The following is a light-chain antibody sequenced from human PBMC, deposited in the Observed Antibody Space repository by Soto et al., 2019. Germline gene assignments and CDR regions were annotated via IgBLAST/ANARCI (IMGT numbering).Light chain of an antibody. CDR1: QSVTSNY. V-gene: IGKV3-20*01. Sequence: EIVLTQSPGTLSLSPGERATLSCGASQSVTSNYLAWYQQKPGQAPRLLIFGASTRATGIPDRFSGSGSGTDFTLTISRLEPEDFAVYYCQHYYTSYTTFVQGTKVEIK. J-gene: IGKJ1*01. CDR2: GAS. CDR3: QHYYTSYTT.